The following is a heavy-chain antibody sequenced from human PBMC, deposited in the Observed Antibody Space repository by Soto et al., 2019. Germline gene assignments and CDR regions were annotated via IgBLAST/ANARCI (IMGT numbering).Heavy chain of an antibody. CDR2: IYYSGST. V-gene: IGHV4-61*08. CDR3: ATNPISIAARPDVFDY. CDR1: GGSVSSCVYY. J-gene: IGHJ4*02. Sequence: SETLSLTCTVSGGSVSSCVYYWSWIRQPPGKGLEWIGYIYYSGSTNYNPSLKSRVTISVDTSKNQFSLKLSSVTAADTAVYYCATNPISIAARPDVFDYWGQGTLVTVSS. D-gene: IGHD6-6*01.